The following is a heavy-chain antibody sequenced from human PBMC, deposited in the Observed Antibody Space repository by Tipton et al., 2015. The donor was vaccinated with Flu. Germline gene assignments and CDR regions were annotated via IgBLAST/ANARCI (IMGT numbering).Heavy chain of an antibody. CDR3: ARGTKTPYYGMDV. CDR1: RFTFSTCE. J-gene: IGHJ6*02. V-gene: IGHV3-48*03. Sequence: AASRFTFSTCEMNWVRQAPGKGLEWVSYISSSVSTVYYADSVRGRFTISRDNAKNSLYLQMNNLRAEDTAVYYCARGTKTPYYGMDVWGQGTPVTVSS. CDR2: ISSSVSTV.